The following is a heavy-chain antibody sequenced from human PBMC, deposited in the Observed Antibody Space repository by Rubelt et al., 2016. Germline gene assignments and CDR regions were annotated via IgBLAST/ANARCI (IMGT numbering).Heavy chain of an antibody. CDR2: ISSTSSNK. V-gene: IGHV3-48*01. CDR3: ARDFLD. Sequence: VQLLESGGDLVQPGGFLRLSCAASGFSFSLHALNWVRQAPGKGLEWLSYISSTSSNKYYSDSVKGRFTISRDNAKKSLYLEMTSLRAEDTAVYYCARDFLDWGQGTLVTVSS. CDR1: GFSFSLHA. D-gene: IGHD2/OR15-2a*01. J-gene: IGHJ4*02.